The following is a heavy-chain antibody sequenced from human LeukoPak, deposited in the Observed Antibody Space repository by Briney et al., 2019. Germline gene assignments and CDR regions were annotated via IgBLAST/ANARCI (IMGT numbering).Heavy chain of an antibody. CDR1: GGTFSSYA. V-gene: IGHV1-69*01. D-gene: IGHD2-2*02. J-gene: IGHJ4*02. CDR2: IIPIFGTA. Sequence: GASVKVSCKASGGTFSSYAISWVRQAPGQGLEWMGGIIPIFGTANYAQKFQGRVTITADESTGTAYMELSSLRSEDTAVYYCAREGIVVVPAAINSPLYYFDYWGQGTLVTVSS. CDR3: AREGIVVVPAAINSPLYYFDY.